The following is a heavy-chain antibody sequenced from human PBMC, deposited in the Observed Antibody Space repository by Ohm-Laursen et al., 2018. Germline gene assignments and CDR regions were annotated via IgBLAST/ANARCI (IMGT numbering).Heavy chain of an antibody. CDR3: ARDRSLYCFDY. CDR1: GYTFTSYY. D-gene: IGHD3-16*02. Sequence: ASVKVSCKASGYTFTSYYMHCVRQAPGQGLEWMGIINPSGGSTSYAQKLQGRVTMTRDTSTSTVYMELSSLRSEDTAVYYCARDRSLYCFDYWGQGTLVTVSS. CDR2: INPSGGST. J-gene: IGHJ4*02. V-gene: IGHV1-46*01.